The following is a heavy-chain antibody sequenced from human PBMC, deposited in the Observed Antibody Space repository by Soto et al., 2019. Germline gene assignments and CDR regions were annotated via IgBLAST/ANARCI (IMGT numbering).Heavy chain of an antibody. Sequence: QVQLYESGPGLVQPSQTLSLSCTVSGASVRTGVYYWTWFRQHPGKGLEWVGYIDNSGATYYNPSITGRVAISVDTSKNQFSLNLQSLTAADTAFYYCAGAVSDFDVRRYRTSYFDQWGHGILVTVSS. CDR3: AGAVSDFDVRRYRTSYFDQ. CDR2: IDNSGAT. V-gene: IGHV4-31*03. J-gene: IGHJ4*01. CDR1: GASVRTGVYY. D-gene: IGHD3-10*02.